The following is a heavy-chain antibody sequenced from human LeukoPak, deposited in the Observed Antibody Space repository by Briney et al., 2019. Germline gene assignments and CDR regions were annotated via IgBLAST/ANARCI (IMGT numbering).Heavy chain of an antibody. Sequence: SGGSLRLSCAVSGFTFSSYAMSWVRQAPGKGLEWVSAISGTGGTTYYADSVKGRLTISRGNSKNTLYLQMNSLRAEDTAVYFCVKADKGFGEYYYYMDVWGKGTTVTVSS. CDR1: GFTFSSYA. D-gene: IGHD3-10*01. V-gene: IGHV3-23*01. CDR3: VKADKGFGEYYYYMDV. CDR2: ISGTGGTT. J-gene: IGHJ6*03.